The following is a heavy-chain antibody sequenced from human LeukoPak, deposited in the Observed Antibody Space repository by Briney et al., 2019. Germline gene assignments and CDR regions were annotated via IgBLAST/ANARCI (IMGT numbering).Heavy chain of an antibody. D-gene: IGHD2-2*01. CDR1: GGSISSYY. Sequence: SETLSLTCTVSGGSISSYYWSWLRQPPGKGLEWIGYIYYSGSTYYNPSLKSRVTISVDTSKNQFSLKLSSVTAADTAVYYCARDFRDIVVVPAAPPRYYYYYYMDVWGKGTTVTVSS. CDR3: ARDFRDIVVVPAAPPRYYYYYYMDV. V-gene: IGHV4-30-4*08. J-gene: IGHJ6*03. CDR2: IYYSGST.